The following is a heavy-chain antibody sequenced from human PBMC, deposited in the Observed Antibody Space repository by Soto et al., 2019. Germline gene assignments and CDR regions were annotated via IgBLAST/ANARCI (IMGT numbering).Heavy chain of an antibody. CDR1: GFTFINYW. CDR3: VRGSGGPEF. V-gene: IGHV3-74*01. J-gene: IGHJ4*02. CDR2: INHDGSDI. Sequence: EVQLVESGGGLVQPGGSLRLSCVASGFTFINYWIHWVRRAPGKGLVWVSRINHDGSDIVDADSVKGRFTFSRANAKNTLYLQMDSLAAEDTTVYYCVRGSGGPEFWGQGALLAVCS.